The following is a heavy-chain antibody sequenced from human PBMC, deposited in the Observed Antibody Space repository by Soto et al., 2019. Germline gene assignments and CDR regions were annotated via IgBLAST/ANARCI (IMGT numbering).Heavy chain of an antibody. CDR1: GGTLSNSA. Sequence: QLQLAQSGADVKKAGSSVKVSCKASGGTLSNSAFSWVRQAPGQGLEWMGGIIPVFGIVNYAQKFQDRVTVTADVSTSTAYMELRSLRSEDTVVYFCATGRIVVVGSRAYYGMDVWGQGTTVTV. D-gene: IGHD3-22*01. J-gene: IGHJ6*02. CDR3: ATGRIVVVGSRAYYGMDV. V-gene: IGHV1-69*19. CDR2: IIPVFGIV.